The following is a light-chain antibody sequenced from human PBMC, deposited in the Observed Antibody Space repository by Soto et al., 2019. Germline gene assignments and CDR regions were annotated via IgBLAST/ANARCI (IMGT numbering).Light chain of an antibody. V-gene: IGLV1-47*01. Sequence: QSVLTQPPSASGTPGQRVTISCSGSSSNIGSRFVYWYQQLPGTAPKLLIFRSNQRPSGVPDRFSGSKSGTSASLAISGLRSEDEADYYCAAWDGILNGRLFGGGTKLTVL. J-gene: IGLJ3*02. CDR2: RSN. CDR3: AAWDGILNGRL. CDR1: SSNIGSRF.